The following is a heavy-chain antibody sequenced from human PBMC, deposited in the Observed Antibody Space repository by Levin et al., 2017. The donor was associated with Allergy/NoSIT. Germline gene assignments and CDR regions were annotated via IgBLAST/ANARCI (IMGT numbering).Heavy chain of an antibody. V-gene: IGHV3-23*01. J-gene: IGHJ4*02. CDR1: GFTFHHYG. CDR2: ITDSGDST. CDR3: ENDLRGGAPRYHDY. Sequence: GESLKISCAASGFTFHHYGMNWVRQAPGKGLEWVSAITDSGDSTYYADSVRGRFTISRDNSKNTLYLQMNTLRADETALYYCENDLRGGAPRYHDYRGQGTLVSVSS. D-gene: IGHD1-26*01.